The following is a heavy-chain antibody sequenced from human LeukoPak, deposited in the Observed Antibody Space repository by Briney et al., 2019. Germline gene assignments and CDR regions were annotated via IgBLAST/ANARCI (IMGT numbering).Heavy chain of an antibody. CDR3: AKDNGYSGSYGAFDI. J-gene: IGHJ3*02. CDR1: GFTFDDYA. D-gene: IGHD1-26*01. CDR2: ISWNSGSI. V-gene: IGHV3-9*03. Sequence: SGGSLRLSCAASGFTFDDYAMHWVRQAPGKGLEWVSGISWNSGSIGYADSVKGRFTISRDNAKNSLYLQMNGLRAEDMALYYCAKDNGYSGSYGAFDIWGQGTMVTVSS.